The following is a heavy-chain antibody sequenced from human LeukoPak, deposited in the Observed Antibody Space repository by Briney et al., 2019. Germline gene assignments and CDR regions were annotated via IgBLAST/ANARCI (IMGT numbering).Heavy chain of an antibody. J-gene: IGHJ3*02. CDR3: AKRTVAGTGRGFDI. V-gene: IGHV3-23*01. CDR1: GFTFSSYA. CDR2: IGGSGDST. Sequence: GGSLRLSCAASGFTFSSYAMNWVRQAPGKGLEWVSLIGGSGDSTDYADSVKGRFTISRDNSKNTLYLQINSLRADDTAVYYCAKRTVAGTGRGFDIWGQGTLVTVSS. D-gene: IGHD6-19*01.